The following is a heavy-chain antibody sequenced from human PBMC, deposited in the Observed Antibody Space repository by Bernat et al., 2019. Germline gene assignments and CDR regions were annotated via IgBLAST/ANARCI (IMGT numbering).Heavy chain of an antibody. Sequence: EVQMVESGGGLVKPGGSLRLSCATPGFTFTWTWMSWVRQAPGKVLEWVGHIKRKSDGGTTDYAAPVKGRITISRDDSKNTLYLEMNSVKTEDTAVYYCATEGKYSSSAGPYFEHWGQGTLVTVSS. D-gene: IGHD6-6*01. V-gene: IGHV3-15*01. J-gene: IGHJ4*02. CDR1: GFTFTWTW. CDR3: ATEGKYSSSAGPYFEH. CDR2: IKRKSDGGTT.